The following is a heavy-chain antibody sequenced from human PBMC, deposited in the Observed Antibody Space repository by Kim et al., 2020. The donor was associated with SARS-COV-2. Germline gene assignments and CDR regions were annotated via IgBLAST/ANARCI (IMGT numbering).Heavy chain of an antibody. CDR3: ARGIRGWGPGSYGINY. D-gene: IGHD1-26*01. Sequence: SETLSLTCAVYGGSFSGYYWSWIRQPPGKGLEWIGEINHSGSTNYNPSLKSRVTISVDTSKNQFSLKLSSVTAADTAVYYCARGIRGWGPGSYGINYWGQGTLVTVSS. CDR1: GGSFSGYY. V-gene: IGHV4-34*01. CDR2: INHSGST. J-gene: IGHJ4*02.